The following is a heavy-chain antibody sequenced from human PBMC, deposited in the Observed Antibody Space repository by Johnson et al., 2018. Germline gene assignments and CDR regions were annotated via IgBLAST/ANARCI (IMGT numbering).Heavy chain of an antibody. Sequence: VQLVQSGGGLVQPGGSLRLSCVTSGFTFSRYWMIWVRQAPGKGLEWVANIKQDGSEKYYVDSVKGRFTISRDNAKNSLYLQMNSLRAEDTAVYYCAKRWLGYIQHWGQGTLVTVSS. CDR1: GFTFSRYW. J-gene: IGHJ1*01. D-gene: IGHD2-15*01. CDR3: AKRWLGYIQH. CDR2: IKQDGSEK. V-gene: IGHV3-7*01.